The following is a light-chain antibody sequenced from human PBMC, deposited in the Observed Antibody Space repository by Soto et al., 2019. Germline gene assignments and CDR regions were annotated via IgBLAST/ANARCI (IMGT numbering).Light chain of an antibody. V-gene: IGKV2-28*01. Sequence: IVMTQSPLSLSVTPGEAASISCMSSARLLHKNGYNYVDWYLQKPGQSPQLLIYLGSNRPSGVPDRFSGSGSGTNFTLRIARVQAEDVGIYYCMQSLQTVFTFGPGAKVDI. CDR1: ARLLHKNGYNY. CDR2: LGS. CDR3: MQSLQTVFT. J-gene: IGKJ3*01.